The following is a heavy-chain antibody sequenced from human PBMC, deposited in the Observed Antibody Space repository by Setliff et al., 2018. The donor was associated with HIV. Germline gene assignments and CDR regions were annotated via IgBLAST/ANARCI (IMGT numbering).Heavy chain of an antibody. Sequence: ASETLSLTCTISGGSIIRRDYYWGWIRQPPGKGRQWIGSIQYSGSTYYPPSLRSRVSISVDTAKNQFSLNLKSVTAADTAVYYCARRGDGYILDYWGRGTLVTVAS. CDR3: ARRGDGYILDY. CDR1: GGSIIRRDYY. V-gene: IGHV4-39*01. J-gene: IGHJ4*02. CDR2: IQYSGST. D-gene: IGHD5-12*01.